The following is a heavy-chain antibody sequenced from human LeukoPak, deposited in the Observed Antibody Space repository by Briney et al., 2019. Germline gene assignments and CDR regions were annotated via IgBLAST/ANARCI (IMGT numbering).Heavy chain of an antibody. CDR3: ARGWELLS. D-gene: IGHD3-10*01. CDR2: IRSFNGDT. Sequence: ASVKVSFKASGYTFTNYDSSWVRQAPGHGLEWMGWIRSFNGDTNYAQKFQGRVTITADTSTSTAYMELRSLRSDDTAVYYCARGWELLSWGQGTLVTVSS. V-gene: IGHV1-18*01. CDR1: GYTFTNYD. J-gene: IGHJ5*02.